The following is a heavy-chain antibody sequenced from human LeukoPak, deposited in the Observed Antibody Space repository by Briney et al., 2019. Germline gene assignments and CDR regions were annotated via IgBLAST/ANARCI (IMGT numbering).Heavy chain of an antibody. Sequence: GGSLRLSCAASGFTFSSYSMNWVRRAPGKGLEWVSYISSSSDTIYYADSVKGRFTISRDNAKNSLYLQMNSLRAEDTAVYYCAREASSSGYYFSTHAFDIWGQGTMVTVSS. CDR3: AREASSSGYYFSTHAFDI. CDR2: ISSSSDTI. CDR1: GFTFSSYS. V-gene: IGHV3-48*01. D-gene: IGHD3-22*01. J-gene: IGHJ3*02.